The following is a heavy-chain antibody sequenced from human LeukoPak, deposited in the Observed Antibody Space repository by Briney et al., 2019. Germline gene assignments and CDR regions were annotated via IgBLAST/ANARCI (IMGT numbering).Heavy chain of an antibody. CDR2: ISGSGGST. Sequence: GGSLRLSCAASGFTFSSYAMHWVRQAPGKGLEWVSAISGSGGSTYYADSVKGRFTISRDNSKNTLYLQMNSLRAEDTAVYYCAKSMAPVGYCSSTSCHDAFDIWGQGTMVTVSS. V-gene: IGHV3-23*01. CDR1: GFTFSSYA. CDR3: AKSMAPVGYCSSTSCHDAFDI. J-gene: IGHJ3*02. D-gene: IGHD2-2*01.